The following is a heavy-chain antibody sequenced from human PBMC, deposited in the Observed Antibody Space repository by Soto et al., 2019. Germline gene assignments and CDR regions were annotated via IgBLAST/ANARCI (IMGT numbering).Heavy chain of an antibody. J-gene: IGHJ5*02. CDR3: ALSQVGPAALRGSWFDP. D-gene: IGHD2-2*02. CDR1: GGTFSSYA. CDR2: IIPIFGTA. Sequence: SVKVSCKASGGTFSSYAISWVRQAPGQGLAWMGGIIPIFGTANYAQKFQGRVTITADKSTSTAYMELSRLRSEDTAVYYCALSQVGPAALRGSWFDPWGQGTLVTVSS. V-gene: IGHV1-69*06.